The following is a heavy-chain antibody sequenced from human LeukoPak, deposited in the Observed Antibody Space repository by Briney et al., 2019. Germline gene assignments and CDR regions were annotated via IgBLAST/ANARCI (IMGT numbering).Heavy chain of an antibody. J-gene: IGHJ4*02. Sequence: SETLPLTCAVYGGSFSGYFWSWIRQPPGKGLEWIAEINHSGSANYNPSLKSRVTISVDTSKNQFSLKLSSVTAADTAVYYCARGCSGAYDCIDYWGQGSLVTVSS. CDR3: ARGCSGAYDCIDY. CDR2: INHSGSA. D-gene: IGHD5-12*01. CDR1: GGSFSGYF. V-gene: IGHV4-34*01.